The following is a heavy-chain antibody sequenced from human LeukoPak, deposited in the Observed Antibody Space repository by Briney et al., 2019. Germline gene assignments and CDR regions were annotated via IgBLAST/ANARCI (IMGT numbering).Heavy chain of an antibody. CDR1: GGSFIGYY. V-gene: IGHV4-34*01. D-gene: IGHD6-6*01. CDR3: ARQSLVRGVDY. CDR2: INHSGST. J-gene: IGHJ4*02. Sequence: SETLSLTCAVYGGSFIGYYWSWIRQPPGRGLEWIGEINHSGSTNYNPSLKSRVTISVDTYKNQFSLKLSSVTAADTAVYYCARQSLVRGVDYWGQGTMVTVSS.